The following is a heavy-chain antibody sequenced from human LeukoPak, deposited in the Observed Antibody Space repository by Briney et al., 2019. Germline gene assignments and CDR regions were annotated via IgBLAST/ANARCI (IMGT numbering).Heavy chain of an antibody. D-gene: IGHD3-9*01. CDR2: IYHSGST. J-gene: IGHJ4*02. Sequence: SQTLSLTCAVSGGSISSGGYSWSWIRQPPGKGLEWIGYIYHSGSTYYNPSLKSRVTISVDRSKNQFSLKLSSVTAADTAVYYCARLLLTGGYFDYWGQGTLVTVSS. CDR1: GGSISSGGYS. V-gene: IGHV4-30-2*01. CDR3: ARLLLTGGYFDY.